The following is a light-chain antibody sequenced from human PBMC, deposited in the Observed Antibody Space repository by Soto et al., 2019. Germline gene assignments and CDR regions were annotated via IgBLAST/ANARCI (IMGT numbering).Light chain of an antibody. V-gene: IGKV1-27*01. CDR1: QDIVYF. CDR3: QQYNSAPNT. J-gene: IGKJ2*01. CDR2: SAS. Sequence: XIRMTQSPSSLSAFMGDTVTITCRASQDIVYFLAWYQQKPGKIPKLLIHSASTLQTGVQSRFSGTGSGTVFTLTINNLQPEDVATYYCQQYNSAPNTFGQGSRLEIK.